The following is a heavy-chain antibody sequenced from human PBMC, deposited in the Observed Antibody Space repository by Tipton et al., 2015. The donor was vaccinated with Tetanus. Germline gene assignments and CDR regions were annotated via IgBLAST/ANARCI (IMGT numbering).Heavy chain of an antibody. D-gene: IGHD2-2*01. CDR3: NGGSTRAYFDY. CDR1: GVTVSGNY. Sequence: SLRLSCAASGVTVSGNYMSWVRQAPGKGLEWVSVIYTGGSADYTDSVKGRFTISRDNSNNSLSLQMNSLRIDDTAVYYCNGGSTRAYFDYWGQGTLVTVSS. J-gene: IGHJ4*02. CDR2: IYTGGSA. V-gene: IGHV3-53*01.